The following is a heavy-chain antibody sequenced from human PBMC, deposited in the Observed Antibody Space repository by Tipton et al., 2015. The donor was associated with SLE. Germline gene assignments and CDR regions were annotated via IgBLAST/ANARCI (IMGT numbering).Heavy chain of an antibody. CDR3: ARELTDDAFDI. Sequence: TLSLTCTVSGGSISSGSYYWSWIRQPAGKGLEWIGYIYYSGSTNYNPSLKSRVTISVDTSKNQFSLKLSSVTAADTAVYYCARELTDDAFDIWGQGTMVTVSS. CDR1: GGSISSGSYY. J-gene: IGHJ3*02. D-gene: IGHD1-14*01. CDR2: IYYSGST. V-gene: IGHV4-61*10.